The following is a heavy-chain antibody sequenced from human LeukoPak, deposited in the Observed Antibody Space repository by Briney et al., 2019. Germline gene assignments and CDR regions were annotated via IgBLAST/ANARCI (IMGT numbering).Heavy chain of an antibody. CDR1: GFTFSDYY. J-gene: IGHJ4*02. Sequence: PGGTLRLSCAASGFTFSDYYISWIRQAPPKGLQGVSYISSSGSTIYYADSVKGRFTISRDNAKNSLYLQMNSLRAEDTAVYYCARYNYYDSSFDYWGQGTLVTVSS. V-gene: IGHV3-11*04. CDR3: ARYNYYDSSFDY. D-gene: IGHD3-22*01. CDR2: ISSSGSTI.